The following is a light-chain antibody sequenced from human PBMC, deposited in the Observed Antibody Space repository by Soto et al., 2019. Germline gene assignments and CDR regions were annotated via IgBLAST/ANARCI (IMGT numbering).Light chain of an antibody. J-gene: IGLJ2*01. CDR3: CSYSGSDSLL. V-gene: IGLV2-11*01. Sequence: QSVLTQPRSVSGSPGASVTISCAGTSRDVGSYNYVSWYQQYPGKAPKVMIYDVSERPSEVPVRFSGSKSGNTASLTISGRQAEDEAEYFCCSYSGSDSLLFGGGTKVTVL. CDR2: DVS. CDR1: SRDVGSYNY.